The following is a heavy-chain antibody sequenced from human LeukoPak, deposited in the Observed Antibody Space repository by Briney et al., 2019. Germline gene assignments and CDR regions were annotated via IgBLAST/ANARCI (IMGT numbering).Heavy chain of an antibody. CDR2: LNPSGGSS. D-gene: IGHD3-22*01. CDR3: AREAKDYYDSSGYYYVFDY. Sequence: ASVKVSCKASGYTVTSYYMHWVRQAPGQGLERMGILNPSGGSSSYAQKFQGRATLTRATSTSTAYMELRSLRSDDTAVYYCAREAKDYYDSSGYYYVFDYWGQGTLVTVSS. J-gene: IGHJ4*02. CDR1: GYTVTSYY. V-gene: IGHV1-46*01.